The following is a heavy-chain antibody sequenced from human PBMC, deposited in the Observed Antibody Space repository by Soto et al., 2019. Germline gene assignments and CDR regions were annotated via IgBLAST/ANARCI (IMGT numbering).Heavy chain of an antibody. CDR1: GGSFRGYY. J-gene: IGHJ4*02. Sequence: SSETLSLTCAVNGGSFRGYYWSWIRQPPGKGLEWIGEINHSGSTNYNPSLKSRVTISVDTSKNQFSLKLSSVTSADTAVYYCARCPGIAAAGTSSSAYFDYWGQGTLVTVSS. CDR2: INHSGST. V-gene: IGHV4-34*01. D-gene: IGHD6-13*01. CDR3: ARCPGIAAAGTSSSAYFDY.